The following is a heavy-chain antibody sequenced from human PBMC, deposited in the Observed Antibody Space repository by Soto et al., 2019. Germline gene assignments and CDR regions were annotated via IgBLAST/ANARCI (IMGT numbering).Heavy chain of an antibody. J-gene: IGHJ3*02. CDR2: IYWDDDQ. V-gene: IGHV2-5*02. CDR3: AHAFGGTSWPNDAFDI. Sequence: QITLKESGPTLVKPTQSLTLTCTVSGFSLSGDGVGVGWIRQPPGKALEWLALIYWDDDQRYSPSLKTRLTNTKDTSKNQVVRTMPNMDPVDTATYYCAHAFGGTSWPNDAFDIWGQGTVVTVSS. D-gene: IGHD2-2*01. CDR1: GFSLSGDGVG.